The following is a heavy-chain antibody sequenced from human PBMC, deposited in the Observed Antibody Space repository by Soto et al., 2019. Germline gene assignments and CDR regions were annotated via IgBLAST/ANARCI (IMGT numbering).Heavy chain of an antibody. CDR3: ARDSRLGD. CDR1: GFTVSSTY. J-gene: IGHJ4*02. CDR2: VYSGGDT. Sequence: EVQLVESGGGLVQPGGSLRLSCAASGFTVSSTYMNWVRQAPGKGLEWVSIVYSGGDTFYADSVKGRFTISRDISKNTLYLQMNSLRAEDTGVYYCARDSRLGDCGQGTLLTVSS. V-gene: IGHV3-66*01. D-gene: IGHD3-16*01.